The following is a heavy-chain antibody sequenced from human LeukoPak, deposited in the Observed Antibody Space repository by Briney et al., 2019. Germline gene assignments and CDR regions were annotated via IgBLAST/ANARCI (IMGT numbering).Heavy chain of an antibody. CDR2: INPNSGGT. CDR3: ARDSSGSQFDY. V-gene: IGHV1-2*04. J-gene: IGHJ4*02. D-gene: IGHD3-22*01. CDR1: GYTFTSYD. Sequence: ASVKVSCKASGYTFTSYDINWVRQAPGQGLEWMGWINPNSGGTNYAQKFQGWVTMTRDTSISTAYMELSRLRSDDTAVYYCARDSSGSQFDYWGQGTLVTVSS.